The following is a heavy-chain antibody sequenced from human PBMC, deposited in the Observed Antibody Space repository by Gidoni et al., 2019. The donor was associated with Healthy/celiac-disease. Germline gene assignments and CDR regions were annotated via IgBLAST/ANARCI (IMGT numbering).Heavy chain of an antibody. V-gene: IGHV3-53*01. CDR3: AANVLLWFGELNDY. D-gene: IGHD3-10*01. CDR2: IYSGGST. J-gene: IGHJ4*02. Sequence: EVQLVESGGGLIQPGGSLRLSCAASGFTVSSNYMSWVRQAPGKGLEWVSVIYSGGSTYYADSVKGRFTISRDNSKNTLYLQMNSLRAEDTAVYYCAANVLLWFGELNDYWGQGTLVTVSS. CDR1: GFTVSSNY.